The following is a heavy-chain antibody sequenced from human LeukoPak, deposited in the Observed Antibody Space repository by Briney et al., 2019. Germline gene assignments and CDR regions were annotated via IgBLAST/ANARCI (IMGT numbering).Heavy chain of an antibody. Sequence: ASVKVSCKASGYTFTSYYMHWARQAPGQGLEWMGIINPSGGSTSYAQKFQGRVTMTRDTSTSTVYMELSSLRSEDTAVYYCAAAAAGNFDYWGQGTLVTVSS. CDR1: GYTFTSYY. D-gene: IGHD6-13*01. V-gene: IGHV1-46*01. CDR2: INPSGGST. J-gene: IGHJ4*02. CDR3: AAAAAGNFDY.